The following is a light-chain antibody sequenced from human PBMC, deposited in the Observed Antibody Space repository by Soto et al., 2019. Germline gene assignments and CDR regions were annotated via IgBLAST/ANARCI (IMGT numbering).Light chain of an antibody. J-gene: IGKJ2*01. CDR3: QHYNNWPPVYT. V-gene: IGKV3-15*01. CDR2: GAS. CDR1: QSVSSN. Sequence: EMVMTQSPATLSVSPGERATLSCRASQSVSSNLAWYQQKPGQAPRLLIYGASTRATGIPARFSGSGSGTEFTLTISSLQSEDFAVYYCQHYNNWPPVYTFGQGTKLEIK.